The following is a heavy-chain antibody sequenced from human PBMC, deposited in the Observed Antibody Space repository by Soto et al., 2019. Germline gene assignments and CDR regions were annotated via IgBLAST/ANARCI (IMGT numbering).Heavy chain of an antibody. Sequence: GGSLRLACAASGFTFSNAWMNWVRQAPGKGLEWVGRIKSRTDGGTTDYAAPVKGRFTISRDDSKNTLYLQMNSLKTEDTAVYYCTTEVGIVVVPAAIHYYGMDVWGQGTTVTVSS. CDR2: IKSRTDGGTT. CDR1: GFTFSNAW. J-gene: IGHJ6*02. V-gene: IGHV3-15*07. CDR3: TTEVGIVVVPAAIHYYGMDV. D-gene: IGHD2-2*03.